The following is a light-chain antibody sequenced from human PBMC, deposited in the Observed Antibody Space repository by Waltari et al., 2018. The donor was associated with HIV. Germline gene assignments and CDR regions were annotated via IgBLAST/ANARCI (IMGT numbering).Light chain of an antibody. CDR1: DSDFGLYNF. J-gene: IGLJ3*02. CDR3: ASFTGDNTVM. CDR2: DVD. V-gene: IGLV2-14*03. Sequence: AVTQPASVSGLPGQSTTISCTGGDSDFGLYNFVSWYQQHSGKPPKLILYDVDSRASGVSERFSGSMSGNTASLTISGLRAEDEAHDYCASFTGDNTVMFGGGTEVTVL.